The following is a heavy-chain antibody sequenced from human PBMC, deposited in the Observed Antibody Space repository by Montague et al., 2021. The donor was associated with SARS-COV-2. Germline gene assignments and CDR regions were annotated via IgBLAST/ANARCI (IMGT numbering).Heavy chain of an antibody. CDR3: ARASAPLYYYDSSGYIVN. CDR2: ISSSSSYI. V-gene: IGHV3-21*01. CDR1: GFTFSSYS. D-gene: IGHD3-22*01. J-gene: IGHJ4*02. Sequence: SLRLSCAASGFTFSSYSMNWVRQAPGKGLEWVSSISSSSSYIYYADSVKGRFTISRDNAKNSLYLQMNSLRAEDMAVYYCARASAPLYYYDSSGYIVNWGQGTLVTVSS.